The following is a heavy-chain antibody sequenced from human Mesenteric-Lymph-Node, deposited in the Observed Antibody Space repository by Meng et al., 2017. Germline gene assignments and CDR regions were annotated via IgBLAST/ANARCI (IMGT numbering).Heavy chain of an antibody. Sequence: GESLKISCAASGFTFSTYAMSWVRQAPGKGLEWVSAISFSGGSTYYADSVKGRFTISRDNSKNTLYLQMNSLRAEDTAVYYCAKDKVRSGVVAATLGYFDYWGQGTLVTVSS. D-gene: IGHD2-15*01. V-gene: IGHV3-23*01. J-gene: IGHJ4*02. CDR2: ISFSGGST. CDR3: AKDKVRSGVVAATLGYFDY. CDR1: GFTFSTYA.